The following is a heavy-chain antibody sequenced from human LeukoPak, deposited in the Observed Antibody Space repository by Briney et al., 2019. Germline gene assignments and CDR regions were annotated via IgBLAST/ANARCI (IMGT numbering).Heavy chain of an antibody. CDR2: ISWNSGSI. CDR1: GFTFDDYA. Sequence: PGRSLRLSCAASGFTFDDYAMHWVRQAPGKGLEWVSGISWNSGSIGYVDSVKGRFTISRDNAKNSLYLQMNSLRAEDTALYYCAKVSSSLGRSYYFDYWGQGTLVTVSS. CDR3: AKVSSSLGRSYYFDY. D-gene: IGHD6-13*01. V-gene: IGHV3-9*01. J-gene: IGHJ4*02.